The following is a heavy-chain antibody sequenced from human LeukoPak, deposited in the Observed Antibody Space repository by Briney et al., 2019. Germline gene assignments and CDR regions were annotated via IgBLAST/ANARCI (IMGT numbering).Heavy chain of an antibody. CDR3: ARSGYSSGWYSEGIGY. CDR2: ISSSSSYI. Sequence: PGGSLRLSCAASGFIFSSYSMNWVRQAPGKGLEWVSSISSSSSYIYYADSVKGRFTISRDNAKNSLYLQMNSLRAEDTAVYYCARSGYSSGWYSEGIGYWGQGTLVTVSS. D-gene: IGHD6-19*01. J-gene: IGHJ4*02. V-gene: IGHV3-21*01. CDR1: GFIFSSYS.